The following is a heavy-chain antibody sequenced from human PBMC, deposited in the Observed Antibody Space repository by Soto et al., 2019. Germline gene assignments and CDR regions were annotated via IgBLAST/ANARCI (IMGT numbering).Heavy chain of an antibody. CDR2: ISTSGSSK. V-gene: IGHV3-11*01. D-gene: IGHD3-10*01. CDR1: GFTFSDYD. J-gene: IGHJ4*02. Sequence: QEQLVESGGGLVEPGGSLRLSCVASGFTFSDYDMSWIRQAPAKGLEWIAHISTSGSSKYYADSVKGRFTVSRDNAKNSLSLQMDSRRAEDTAMYYCARGSSYSGCWGQGTLVTVSS. CDR3: ARGSSYSGC.